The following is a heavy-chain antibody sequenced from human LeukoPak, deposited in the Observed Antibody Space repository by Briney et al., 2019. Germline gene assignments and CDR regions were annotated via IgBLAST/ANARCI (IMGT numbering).Heavy chain of an antibody. V-gene: IGHV3-23*01. CDR1: GFTFSSYA. Sequence: GGSLRLSCAASGFTFSSYAMSWVRQAPGKGLEGVSAISGSGGSTYYADSVKGRFTISRDNSKNTLYLQMNSLRAEDTAVYYCAKVPPDSSGYQPFDYWGQGTLVTVSS. J-gene: IGHJ4*02. CDR2: ISGSGGST. CDR3: AKVPPDSSGYQPFDY. D-gene: IGHD3-22*01.